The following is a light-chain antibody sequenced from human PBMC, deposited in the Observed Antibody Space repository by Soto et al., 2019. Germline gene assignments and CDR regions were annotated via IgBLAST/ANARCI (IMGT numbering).Light chain of an antibody. Sequence: EIVLTQSPGTLSLSPGERATLSCRASQSVYSSYLAWYQQKPGQAHRLLIYDASSRATGIPDRFSGSGSGTDFTLTISRLEPEDFAVYYCQQYGNLWTFGQGTKLEI. CDR1: QSVYSSY. J-gene: IGKJ2*02. CDR2: DAS. CDR3: QQYGNLWT. V-gene: IGKV3-20*01.